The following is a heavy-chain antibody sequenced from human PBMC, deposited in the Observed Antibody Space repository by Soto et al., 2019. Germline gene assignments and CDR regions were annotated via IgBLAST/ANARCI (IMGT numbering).Heavy chain of an antibody. J-gene: IGHJ4*02. Sequence: PLRIWAEAPGFTFSRYWMHWVRQAPGKGLVWVSRINSDGSSTSYADSVKGRFTISRDNAKNTLYLQMNSLICDVSAVYYRASVYMGVFDYRVQRILVTVSS. CDR2: INSDGSST. V-gene: IGHV3-74*01. CDR3: ASVYMGVFDY. CDR1: GFTFSRYW. D-gene: IGHD3-16*01.